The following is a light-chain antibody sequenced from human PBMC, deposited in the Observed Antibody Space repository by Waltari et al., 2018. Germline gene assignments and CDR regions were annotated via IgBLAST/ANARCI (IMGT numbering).Light chain of an antibody. J-gene: IGLJ3*02. Sequence: QSVLTQPPSVSGAPGQSVTISCTGSSSNIGAGYPVPWYQHLPGTAPKLLIFDNTNRPSGVPDRFSGSKAGTSASLASSGLQAEDEADYYCQSYDSSLSVVFGGGTKLTVL. CDR1: SSNIGAGYP. CDR2: DNT. CDR3: QSYDSSLSVV. V-gene: IGLV1-40*01.